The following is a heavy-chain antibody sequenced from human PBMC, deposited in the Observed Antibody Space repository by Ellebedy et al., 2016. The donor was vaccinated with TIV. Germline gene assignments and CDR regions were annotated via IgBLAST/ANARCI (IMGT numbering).Heavy chain of an antibody. CDR2: IYPGDSDT. D-gene: IGHD3-10*01. J-gene: IGHJ4*02. V-gene: IGHV5-51*01. Sequence: GGSLRLSXKGSGYSFTSYWIGWVRQMPGKGLEWMGIIYPGDSDTRYSPSFQGQVTISADKSISTAYLQWSSLKASDTAMYYCARRITMVRGVNYFDYWGQGTLVTVSS. CDR3: ARRITMVRGVNYFDY. CDR1: GYSFTSYW.